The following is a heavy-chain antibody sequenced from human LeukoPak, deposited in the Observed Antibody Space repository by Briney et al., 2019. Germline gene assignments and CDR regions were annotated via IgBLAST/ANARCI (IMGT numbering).Heavy chain of an antibody. D-gene: IGHD2/OR15-2a*01. CDR3: ARDHTGSGLLDL. V-gene: IGHV4-59*01. Sequence: PSETLSLTCTVSGVSISYYYWSWIRQPPGKGLEWIGYIYYRGNTNYNPSLTSRVIISGDTSKNQFSLKLSSVTAADTAVYYCARDHTGSGLLDLWGQGTLVTVSS. J-gene: IGHJ4*02. CDR1: GVSISYYY. CDR2: IYYRGNT.